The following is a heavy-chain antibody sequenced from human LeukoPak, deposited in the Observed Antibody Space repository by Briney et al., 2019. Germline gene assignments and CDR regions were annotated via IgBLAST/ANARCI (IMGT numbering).Heavy chain of an antibody. CDR3: AKGTSYYDSSGYWMPYY. V-gene: IGHV3-23*01. CDR1: GFTFTSYA. CDR2: ISGSGGTT. J-gene: IGHJ4*02. Sequence: GGSLRLSCPASGFTFTSYALSWVRQAPGKGLEWVSSISGSGGTTYYADFVKGRFAISRDNSKNTLYLQMNSLRAEDTAVYYCAKGTSYYDSSGYWMPYYWGQGTLVTVSS. D-gene: IGHD3-22*01.